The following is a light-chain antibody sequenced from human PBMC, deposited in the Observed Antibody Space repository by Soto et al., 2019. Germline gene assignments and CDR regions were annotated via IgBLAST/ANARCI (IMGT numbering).Light chain of an antibody. V-gene: IGKV3-15*01. CDR3: QQYNNWPLT. J-gene: IGKJ4*01. Sequence: EIVMTQSPATLSVSPGERATLSCRASQSVSSNLARYQQKPGQAPRLLIYGASTRATVIPARLSGSGSGTEFTLTISSLQSEDFAVYYCQQYNNWPLTFGGGTKVEIK. CDR1: QSVSSN. CDR2: GAS.